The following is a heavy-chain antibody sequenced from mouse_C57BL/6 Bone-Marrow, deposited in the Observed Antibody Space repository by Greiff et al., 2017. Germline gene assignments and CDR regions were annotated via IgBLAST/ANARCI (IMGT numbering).Heavy chain of an antibody. CDR3: TRAPNWYFDV. Sequence: DVMLVESGEGLVQPGGSLKLSCAASGFTFSSYAMSWVRQTPEKRLEWVAYISSGGDYIYYADTVKGRFTISRDNARNTLYLQMSSLKSEDTSMYYCTRAPNWYFDVWGTGTTVTVSS. CDR1: GFTFSSYA. CDR2: ISSGGDYI. J-gene: IGHJ1*03. V-gene: IGHV5-9-1*02.